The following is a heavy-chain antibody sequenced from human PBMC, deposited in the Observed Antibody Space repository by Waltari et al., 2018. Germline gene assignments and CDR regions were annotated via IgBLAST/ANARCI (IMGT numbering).Heavy chain of an antibody. Sequence: EVQLVEYGGGLLQPGGSLRLCCDASGFTFRSSAMSWVRQAPGRGLEWVSSISGSDGRTNYADSAKGRFTISRDNVKNTLFLQMNSLRADDAAVYYCAKDLGGFSGSHWYFDLWGRGTLVTVSS. J-gene: IGHJ2*01. CDR3: AKDLGGFSGSHWYFDL. CDR1: GFTFRSSA. D-gene: IGHD5-12*01. CDR2: ISGSDGRT. V-gene: IGHV3-23*04.